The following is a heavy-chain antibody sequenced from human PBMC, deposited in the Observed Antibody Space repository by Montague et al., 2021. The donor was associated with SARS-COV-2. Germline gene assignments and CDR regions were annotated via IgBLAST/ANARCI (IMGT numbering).Heavy chain of an antibody. CDR3: ARGSRQWLVRPPHYYYFDY. D-gene: IGHD6-19*01. CDR1: GGSFSGYY. CDR2: INHSGST. V-gene: IGHV4-34*01. Sequence: SETLSLTCAVYGGSFSGYYWSWIRQPPGKGLEWIGEINHSGSTNYNPSLKSRVTISVDTSKNQFSLKLSSVTAADTAVYYCARGSRQWLVRPPHYYYFDYWGQGILVTVSS. J-gene: IGHJ4*02.